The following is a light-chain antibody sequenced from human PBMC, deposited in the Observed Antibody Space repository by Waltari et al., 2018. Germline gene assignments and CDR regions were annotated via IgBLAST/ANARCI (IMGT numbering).Light chain of an antibody. CDR2: DAS. Sequence: EIVLTQSPATLSLSPGERATLSCRASQSVGNYLAWYRQKPGQAPRLLIFDASNRATGIPAGFSGSGSGTDFTLTISSLEPEDFAVYYCQQRSNWSPALTFGGGTRVEIK. J-gene: IGKJ4*01. CDR1: QSVGNY. V-gene: IGKV3-11*01. CDR3: QQRSNWSPALT.